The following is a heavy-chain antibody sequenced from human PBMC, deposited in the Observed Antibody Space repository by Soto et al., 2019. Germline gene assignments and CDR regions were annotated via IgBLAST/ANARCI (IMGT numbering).Heavy chain of an antibody. Sequence: GASVKVSCKTSGYTFTSFGVSWVRQALVQGLEWMGWISGYNGKTKYAQTLQGIVTMTADTSTSTVYLELRGLRPDDTAVYFCARGVMSGSYCHYWGQGTLVTLSS. J-gene: IGHJ4*02. CDR2: ISGYNGKT. D-gene: IGHD1-26*01. CDR1: GYTFTSFG. CDR3: ARGVMSGSYCHY. V-gene: IGHV1-18*04.